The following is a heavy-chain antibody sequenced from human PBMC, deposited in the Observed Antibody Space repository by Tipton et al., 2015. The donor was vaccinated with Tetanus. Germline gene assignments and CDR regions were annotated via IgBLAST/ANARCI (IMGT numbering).Heavy chain of an antibody. Sequence: SLRLSCAASGFTFSSHNMNWVRQAPGKGLEWVSHISGTGTTVDYADSVKGRFTISRDNAKNSVYLQMSSLRADDTAVYYCASGSTLDYWGQGALVSVSS. V-gene: IGHV3-48*03. CDR2: ISGTGTTV. CDR1: GFTFSSHN. D-gene: IGHD6-25*01. J-gene: IGHJ4*02. CDR3: ASGSTLDY.